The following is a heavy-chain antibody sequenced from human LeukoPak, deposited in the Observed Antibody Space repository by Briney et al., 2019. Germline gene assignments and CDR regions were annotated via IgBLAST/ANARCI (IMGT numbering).Heavy chain of an antibody. Sequence: GGSLRLSCAASGFTFSSHWMSWVRQAPGKGLEWVVNIKEDGSEIYYVDSVKGRFTISRDNAKNSLYLQMNSLRAEDTAVYYCARVGDFWNGYTNHDAFDVWGQGTMVTVSS. D-gene: IGHD3-3*01. CDR2: IKEDGSEI. CDR1: GFTFSSHW. V-gene: IGHV3-7*01. J-gene: IGHJ3*01. CDR3: ARVGDFWNGYTNHDAFDV.